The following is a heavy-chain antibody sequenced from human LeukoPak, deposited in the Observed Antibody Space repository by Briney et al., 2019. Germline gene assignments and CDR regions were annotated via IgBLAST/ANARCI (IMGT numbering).Heavy chain of an antibody. CDR3: ARDHPFAATPVDY. J-gene: IGHJ4*02. CDR2: IYTSGST. Sequence: SETLSLTCTVSGGSISSGSYYWSWIRQPAGKGLEGIGRIYTSGSTNYNPSLKSRVTMSVDTSKNQFSLKLSSVTAADTAVYYCARDHPFAATPVDYWGQGTLVTVSS. V-gene: IGHV4-61*02. D-gene: IGHD2-15*01. CDR1: GGSISSGSYY.